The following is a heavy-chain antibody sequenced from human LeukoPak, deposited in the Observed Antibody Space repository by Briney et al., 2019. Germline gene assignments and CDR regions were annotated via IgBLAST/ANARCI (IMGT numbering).Heavy chain of an antibody. V-gene: IGHV3-21*01. Sequence: GGSLRLSCAASGFTFSSYSMNWVRQAPGKGLEWVSSISNSSSYIYYADSVKGRFTISRDNAKNSLYLQMNSLRAEDTAVYYCARQYYYGSGSYLVAYGMDVWGKGTTVTVSS. J-gene: IGHJ6*04. D-gene: IGHD3-10*01. CDR3: ARQYYYGSGSYLVAYGMDV. CDR1: GFTFSSYS. CDR2: ISNSSSYI.